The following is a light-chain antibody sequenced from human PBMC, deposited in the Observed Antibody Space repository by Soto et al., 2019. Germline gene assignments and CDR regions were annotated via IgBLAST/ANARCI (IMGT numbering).Light chain of an antibody. CDR1: QSVSSN. CDR2: GAS. J-gene: IGKJ1*01. CDR3: QQYNNWWT. Sequence: EIVMTQSPATLSVSPLERGTLXCRASQSVSSNLAWYQQKPGQAPRLLIYGASTRATGIPARFSGSGSGTEFTLTISSLQSEDFAVYYCQQYNNWWTFGQGTKVDIK. V-gene: IGKV3-15*01.